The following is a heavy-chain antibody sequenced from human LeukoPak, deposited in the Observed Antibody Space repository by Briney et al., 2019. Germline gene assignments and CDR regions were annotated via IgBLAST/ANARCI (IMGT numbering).Heavy chain of an antibody. CDR2: FDPEDGET. CDR3: ATAVYCSGGSCYWFDP. V-gene: IGHV1-24*01. J-gene: IGHJ5*02. CDR1: GYTLTELS. Sequence: ASVKVSCKVSGYTLTELSMHWVRQAPGKGLEWMGGFDPEDGETIYAQKFQGRVTMTEDTSTDTAYMGLSSLRSEDTAVYYCATAVYCSGGSCYWFDPWGQGTLVTVSS. D-gene: IGHD2-15*01.